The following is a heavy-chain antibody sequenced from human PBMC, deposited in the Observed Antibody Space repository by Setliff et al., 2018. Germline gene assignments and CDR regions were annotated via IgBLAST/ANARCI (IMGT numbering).Heavy chain of an antibody. CDR2: IHYSGSP. D-gene: IGHD6-13*01. V-gene: IGHV4-59*01. CDR1: GGSISSYY. Sequence: SETLSLTCTVSGGSISSYYWNWIRQPPGKGLEWIGYIHYSGSPNYHPSLKSRVSTSVDTSQNQISLKLSSVTAADTAVYYCARTMYSSSWYCAFDIWGQGTMVTVSS. J-gene: IGHJ3*02. CDR3: ARTMYSSSWYCAFDI.